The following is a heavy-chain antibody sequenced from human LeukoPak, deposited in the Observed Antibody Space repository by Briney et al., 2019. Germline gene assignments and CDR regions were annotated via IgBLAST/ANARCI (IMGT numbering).Heavy chain of an antibody. J-gene: IGHJ4*02. V-gene: IGHV1-24*01. CDR3: ATVAGFLEWLLFWN. CDR2: FDPEDGET. D-gene: IGHD3-3*01. CDR1: GYTLTELS. Sequence: AASVKVSCKVSGYTLTELSTHWVRQAPGKGLEWMGGFDPEDGETIYAQKFQGRVTMTEDTSTDTAYMELSSLRSEDTAVYYCATVAGFLEWLLFWNWGQGTLVTVSS.